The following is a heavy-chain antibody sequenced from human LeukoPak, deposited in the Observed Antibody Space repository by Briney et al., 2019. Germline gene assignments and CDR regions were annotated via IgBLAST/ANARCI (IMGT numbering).Heavy chain of an antibody. D-gene: IGHD2-2*01. V-gene: IGHV3-23*01. CDR3: AKDEAWRPAAD. CDR1: GFTFTNYA. J-gene: IGHJ4*02. CDR2: ITGSGDSA. Sequence: PGGSLRLSCAPSGFTFTNYAMSWVRQAPGKGLEWVSSITGSGDSAYYADSVKGRFTISRDNSKDTLYLQMNSLRAEDTAIYFCAKDEAWRPAADWGQGTLVTVS.